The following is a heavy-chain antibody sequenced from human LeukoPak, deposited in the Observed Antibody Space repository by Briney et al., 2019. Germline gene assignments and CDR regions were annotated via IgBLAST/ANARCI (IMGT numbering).Heavy chain of an antibody. J-gene: IGHJ4*02. Sequence: ASVKVSCKASGYTFTGYYMHWVRQAPGQGLEWMGWINPNSGGTNYAQKFQGRVTMTRDTSISTAYMELSRLRSDDTAAYYCARVGAPMGNYFDYWGQGTLVTVSS. CDR2: INPNSGGT. CDR3: ARVGAPMGNYFDY. D-gene: IGHD3-10*01. CDR1: GYTFTGYY. V-gene: IGHV1-2*02.